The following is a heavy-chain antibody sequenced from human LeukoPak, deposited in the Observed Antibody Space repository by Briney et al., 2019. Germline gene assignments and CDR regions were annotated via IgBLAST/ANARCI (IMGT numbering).Heavy chain of an antibody. CDR1: GFTFSNAW. V-gene: IGHV3-15*01. D-gene: IGHD3-9*01. CDR3: TTDYSNYDILTGYKY. Sequence: GGSRRLSCAASGFTFSNAWMSWVRQAPGKGLEWVGRIKSKTDGGTTDYAAPVKGRFTISRDDSKNTLYLQMNSLKTEDTAVYYCTTDYSNYDILTGYKYWGQGTLVTVSS. J-gene: IGHJ4*02. CDR2: IKSKTDGGTT.